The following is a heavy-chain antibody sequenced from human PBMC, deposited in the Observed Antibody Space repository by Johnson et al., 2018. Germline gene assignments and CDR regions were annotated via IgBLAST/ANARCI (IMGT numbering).Heavy chain of an antibody. CDR1: GFTFSSYA. J-gene: IGHJ1*01. Sequence: VQLQESGGGLVQPGGSLRLSCAASGFTFSSYAMSWVRQAPGKGLEWVSAISGSGGSTYYADSGKGRFTISRDNSKNTLYLQRNSLRAEDTALYYWVRARAAVAGTPCQHWGQGTLVTVSA. CDR2: ISGSGGST. D-gene: IGHD6-19*01. V-gene: IGHV3-23*01. CDR3: VRARAAVAGTPCQH.